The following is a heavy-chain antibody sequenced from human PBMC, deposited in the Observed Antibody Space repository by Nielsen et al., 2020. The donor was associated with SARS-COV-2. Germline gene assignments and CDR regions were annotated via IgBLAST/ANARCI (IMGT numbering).Heavy chain of an antibody. CDR3: AKDLEVATPWGPYYYYYYGMDV. D-gene: IGHD5-12*01. J-gene: IGHJ6*02. V-gene: IGHV3-30*18. CDR2: ISYDGSNK. Sequence: GESLKISCVASGFTFSSYGMHWVRQAPGKGLEWVAVISYDGSNKYYADSVKGRFTISRDNSKNTLYLQMNSLRAEDTAVYYCAKDLEVATPWGPYYYYYYGMDVWGQGTTVTVSS. CDR1: GFTFSSYG.